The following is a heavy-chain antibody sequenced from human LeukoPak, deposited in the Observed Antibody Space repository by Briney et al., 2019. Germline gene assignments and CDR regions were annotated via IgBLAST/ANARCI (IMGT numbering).Heavy chain of an antibody. Sequence: SVKVSCKASGYTFTSYDINWVRQATGQGLEWMGGIIPIFGTANYAQKFQGRVTITADESTSTAYMELSSLRSEDTAVYYCARSDLLGYCSSTSCYNWFDPWGQGTLVTVSS. CDR2: IIPIFGTA. V-gene: IGHV1-69*13. J-gene: IGHJ5*02. D-gene: IGHD2-2*01. CDR3: ARSDLLGYCSSTSCYNWFDP. CDR1: GYTFTSYD.